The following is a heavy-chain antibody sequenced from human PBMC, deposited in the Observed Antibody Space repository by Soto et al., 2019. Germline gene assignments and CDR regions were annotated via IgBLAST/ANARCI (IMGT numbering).Heavy chain of an antibody. V-gene: IGHV4-34*01. CDR3: ARGGVVVTAIHY. CDR2: VNHSGST. D-gene: IGHD2-21*02. Sequence: SETLSLTCAVYGGSFSGYYWSWIRQPPGKGLEWIGEVNHSGSTNYNPSLKSRVTISVDTSKNQFSLKLSSVTAADTAVYYCARGGVVVTAIHYWGQGTLVPVSS. CDR1: GGSFSGYY. J-gene: IGHJ4*02.